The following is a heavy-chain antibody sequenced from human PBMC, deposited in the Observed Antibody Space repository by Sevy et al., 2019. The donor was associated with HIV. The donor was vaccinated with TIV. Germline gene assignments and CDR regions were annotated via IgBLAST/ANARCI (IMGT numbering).Heavy chain of an antibody. CDR1: GFSFKNYG. CDR3: AGDHDYYEYGSGKPDYNYYGMDV. J-gene: IGHJ6*02. CDR2: VWYDGSNK. V-gene: IGHV3-33*01. D-gene: IGHD3-3*01. Sequence: GGSLRLSCEASGFSFKNYGMHWVRQAPGKGLDWVAFVWYDGSNKYYAGSVKGRFTAAKDISSNTLYRQMDGLRGEDTAWYYCAGDHDYYEYGSGKPDYNYYGMDVWGQGTMVTVSS.